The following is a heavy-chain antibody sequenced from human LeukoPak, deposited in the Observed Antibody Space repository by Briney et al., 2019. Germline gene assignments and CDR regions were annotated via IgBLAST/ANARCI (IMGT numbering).Heavy chain of an antibody. V-gene: IGHV1-2*02. CDR2: INPNSGGT. CDR1: GYTFTGYY. D-gene: IGHD3-22*01. CDR3: ARLASLYDSSGYYWGDY. Sequence: ASVKVSCKASGYTFTGYYMHWVRQAPGQGLEWMGWINPNSGGTNYAQKFQGRVTMTRDTSISTAYMELSRLRSDDTAVYYCARLASLYDSSGYYWGDYWGQGTLVTVSS. J-gene: IGHJ4*02.